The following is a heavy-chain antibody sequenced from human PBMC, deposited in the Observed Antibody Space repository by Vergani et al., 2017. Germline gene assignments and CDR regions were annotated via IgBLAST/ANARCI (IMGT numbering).Heavy chain of an antibody. V-gene: IGHV3-21*01. D-gene: IGHD2-2*02. Sequence: EVQLVESGGGLVKPGGSLRLSCAASGFTFSSYSMNWVRQAPGKGLEWVSSISSSSSYIYYADSVKGRFTISRDNAKNSLYLQMNSLRAGDTAVYYCARGGDCSSTSCYMGYYYYYMDVWGKGTTVTVSS. CDR1: GFTFSSYS. J-gene: IGHJ6*03. CDR2: ISSSSSYI. CDR3: ARGGDCSSTSCYMGYYYYYMDV.